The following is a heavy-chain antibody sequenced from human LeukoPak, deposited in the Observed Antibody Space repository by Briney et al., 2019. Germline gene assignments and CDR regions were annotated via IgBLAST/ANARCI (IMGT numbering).Heavy chain of an antibody. Sequence: ASVKVSCKASGYTFTGYYMHLVRQAPGQGLEWMGWINPNSGGTNYAQKFQGRVTMTRDTSISTAYMELSRLRSDDTALYYCARVTPQAAEYFQHWGQGTLVTVSS. CDR3: ARVTPQAAEYFQH. V-gene: IGHV1-2*02. J-gene: IGHJ1*01. CDR1: GYTFTGYY. CDR2: INPNSGGT. D-gene: IGHD2-15*01.